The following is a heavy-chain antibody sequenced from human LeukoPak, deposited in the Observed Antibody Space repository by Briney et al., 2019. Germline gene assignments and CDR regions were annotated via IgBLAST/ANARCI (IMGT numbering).Heavy chain of an antibody. CDR2: IKSKTDGGTT. CDR1: GFTFSNAW. V-gene: IGHV3-15*01. D-gene: IGHD3-22*01. CDR3: TTGYYYYDSSGYWNYFDY. J-gene: IGHJ4*02. Sequence: GGSLRLSCAASGFTFSNAWMSWVRQAPGKGLEWVGRIKSKTDGGTTDYAAPVKGRFTISRDDSKNTLYLQMNSLKTEDTAVYYCTTGYYYYDSSGYWNYFDYWAREPWSPSPQ.